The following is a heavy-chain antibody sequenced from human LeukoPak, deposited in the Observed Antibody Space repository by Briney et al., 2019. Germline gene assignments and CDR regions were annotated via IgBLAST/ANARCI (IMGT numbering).Heavy chain of an antibody. V-gene: IGHV3-33*01. CDR2: IWSEGSKK. J-gene: IGHJ4*02. D-gene: IGHD3-10*01. CDR1: GFIFSNYG. CDR3: ARGFHFYASGTYSGAFDY. Sequence: GGSLRLSCAASGFIFSNYGFHWVRQAPGKGLEWVALIWSEGSKKYYTDSVKGRFTISRDNSKNTLHLQMDNLRAEDTAVYYCARGFHFYASGTYSGAFDYWGQGTLVTVSS.